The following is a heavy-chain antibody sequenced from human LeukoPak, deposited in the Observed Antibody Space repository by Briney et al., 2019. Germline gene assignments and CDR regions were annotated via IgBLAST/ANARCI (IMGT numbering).Heavy chain of an antibody. CDR2: IIPIFGTA. V-gene: IGHV1-69*13. Sequence: SVKVSCKASGGTFSSYAISWVRQAPGQGLEWMGGIIPIFGTANYAQKFQGRVTIPADESTRTAYMELSSLRAEDTAVYYCASVYERSAIFGVGPFDYWGQGTLVTVSS. D-gene: IGHD3-3*01. J-gene: IGHJ4*02. CDR3: ASVYERSAIFGVGPFDY. CDR1: GGTFSSYA.